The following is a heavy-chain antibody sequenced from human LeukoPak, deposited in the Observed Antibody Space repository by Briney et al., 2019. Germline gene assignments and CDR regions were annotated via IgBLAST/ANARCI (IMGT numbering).Heavy chain of an antibody. Sequence: SETLSLTCAVYGGSFRGNYWSWFRQSPGKGLEWIGEINHSGSTNYNPSLKSRLSISEDTSKKQISLKVTSVTAADTAVYYCATGNNTVADYWGQGTLVTVSS. D-gene: IGHD1-1*01. V-gene: IGHV4-34*01. CDR1: GGSFRGNY. J-gene: IGHJ4*02. CDR2: INHSGST. CDR3: ATGNNTVADY.